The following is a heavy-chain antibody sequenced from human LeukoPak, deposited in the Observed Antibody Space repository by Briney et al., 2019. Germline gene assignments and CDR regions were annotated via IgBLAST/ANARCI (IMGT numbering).Heavy chain of an antibody. CDR1: GFTFSSYS. J-gene: IGHJ4*02. D-gene: IGHD6-19*01. CDR2: ISSGSSYI. V-gene: IGHV3-21*01. Sequence: GGSLRLSCAASGFTFSSYSMNWVRQAPGKGLEWVSSISSGSSYIYYADSVKGRFTISRDNAKNSLYLQMNSLRAEDTAVYYCARGDSSGQTGGYWGQGTLVTVSS. CDR3: ARGDSSGQTGGY.